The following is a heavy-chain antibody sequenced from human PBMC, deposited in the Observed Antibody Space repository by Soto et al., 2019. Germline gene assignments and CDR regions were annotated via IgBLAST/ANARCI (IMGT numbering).Heavy chain of an antibody. Sequence: PGGSLRLSCAASGFTFSSYWMSWVRQAPGKGLEWVANIKQDGSEKYYADSVKGRFTISRDNSKNTLYLQMNSLRAEDTAVYYCAKDLSVASGSGWYFAFDIWGQGTMVTVSS. CDR3: AKDLSVASGSGWYFAFDI. CDR1: GFTFSSYW. J-gene: IGHJ3*02. V-gene: IGHV3-7*01. D-gene: IGHD6-19*01. CDR2: IKQDGSEK.